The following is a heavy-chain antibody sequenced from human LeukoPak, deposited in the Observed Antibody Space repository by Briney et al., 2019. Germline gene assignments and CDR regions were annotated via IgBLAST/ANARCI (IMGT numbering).Heavy chain of an antibody. CDR3: AREDGYDLDY. V-gene: IGHV3-74*01. Sequence: PGGSLRLSCAASGLTFSSYWMHWVRQAPGKGLVWVSHINSDGMSPIYADSVKGRFTISRDNAKNTLYLQMSSLRVEDTAVYYCAREDGYDLDYWGQGTLVTVSS. CDR2: INSDGMSP. J-gene: IGHJ4*02. D-gene: IGHD5-12*01. CDR1: GLTFSSYW.